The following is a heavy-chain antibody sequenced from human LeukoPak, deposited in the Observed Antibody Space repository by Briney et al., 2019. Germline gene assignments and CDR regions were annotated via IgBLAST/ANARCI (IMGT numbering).Heavy chain of an antibody. CDR2: IYPGDSDT. CDR1: GYSFTSYW. D-gene: IGHD4-17*01. Sequence: GESLKISCKGSGYSFTSYWIGWVRQMPGKGLEWMGIIYPGDSDTRYSPSFQGRVTISADKSISTAYLQWSSLKASDTAMYYCATTTTVTPYYYYYMDVWGKGTTVTVSS. V-gene: IGHV5-51*01. CDR3: ATTTTVTPYYYYYMDV. J-gene: IGHJ6*03.